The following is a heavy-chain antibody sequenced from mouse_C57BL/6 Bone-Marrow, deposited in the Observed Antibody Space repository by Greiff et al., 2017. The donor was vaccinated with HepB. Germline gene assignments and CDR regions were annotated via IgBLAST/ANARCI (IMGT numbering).Heavy chain of an antibody. CDR1: GYTFTDYY. Sequence: VQLKESGPVLVKPGASVKMSCKASGYTFTDYYMNWVKQSHGKSLEWIGVINPYNGGTSYNRKFKGKATLTVDKSSSTAYMELNSLTSEDSAVYYCARKKVGNYWGQGTTLTVSS. D-gene: IGHD1-3*01. CDR2: INPYNGGT. J-gene: IGHJ2*01. V-gene: IGHV1-19*01. CDR3: ARKKVGNY.